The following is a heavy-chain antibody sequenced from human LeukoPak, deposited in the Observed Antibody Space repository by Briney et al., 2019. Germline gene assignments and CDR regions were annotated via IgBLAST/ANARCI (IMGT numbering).Heavy chain of an antibody. J-gene: IGHJ4*02. CDR2: IYSGGRT. D-gene: IGHD1-26*01. CDR3: ARSSGSYLYFDN. CDR1: GFTVSSNY. Sequence: GGSLRLSCAASGFTVSSNYMSWVRQAPGKGLEWVSVIYSGGRTYYTDSVKGRFTISRDNSKNTLYLQMNSLRAEDTAVYYCARSSGSYLYFDNWGQGTLVTVSS. V-gene: IGHV3-53*01.